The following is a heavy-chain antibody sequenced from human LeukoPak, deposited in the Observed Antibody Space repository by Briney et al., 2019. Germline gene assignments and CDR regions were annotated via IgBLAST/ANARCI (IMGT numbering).Heavy chain of an antibody. Sequence: AGGSLRLSCAASGFTFSSYWMHWVRQVPGKGLVWVARINPGGSSITYADSVKGRFTISRDNAKNTLYLQMDSLRAEDTAVYYCAKTPYLYCSGGSCYADYWGQGTLVTVSS. J-gene: IGHJ4*02. CDR1: GFTFSSYW. D-gene: IGHD2-15*01. CDR3: AKTPYLYCSGGSCYADY. V-gene: IGHV3-74*01. CDR2: INPGGSSI.